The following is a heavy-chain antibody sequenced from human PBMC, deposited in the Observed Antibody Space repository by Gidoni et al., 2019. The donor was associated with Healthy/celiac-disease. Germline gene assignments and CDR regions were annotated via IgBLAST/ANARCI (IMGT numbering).Heavy chain of an antibody. CDR2: IWYDGSNK. J-gene: IGHJ6*02. Sequence: QVQLVESGGGVVQPGRSLRLSCAASGFTFSSYGMHWVRPAPGKGLEWVAVIWYDGSNKYYADSVKGRFTISRDNSKNTLYLQMNSLRAEDTAVYYCASGVRNSDWKKRPYGPPYYYYGMDVWGQGTTVTVSS. CDR1: GFTFSSYG. D-gene: IGHD1-1*01. V-gene: IGHV3-33*01. CDR3: ASGVRNSDWKKRPYGPPYYYYGMDV.